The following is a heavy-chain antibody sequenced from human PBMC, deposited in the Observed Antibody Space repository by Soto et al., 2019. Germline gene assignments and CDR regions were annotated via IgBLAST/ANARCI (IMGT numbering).Heavy chain of an antibody. D-gene: IGHD6-19*01. CDR2: ISYDGSNK. CDR3: AKDGAGSGWRPQDYYYYAMDV. CDR1: GFTFSSYG. Sequence: QVQLVESGGGVVQPGRSLRLSCAASGFTFSSYGMHWVRQAPGKGLEWVAVISYDGSNKYYADSVKGRFTISSDNSKNTLYLQMNSLRAEDTAVYYCAKDGAGSGWRPQDYYYYAMDVWGQGTTVTVSS. V-gene: IGHV3-30*18. J-gene: IGHJ6*02.